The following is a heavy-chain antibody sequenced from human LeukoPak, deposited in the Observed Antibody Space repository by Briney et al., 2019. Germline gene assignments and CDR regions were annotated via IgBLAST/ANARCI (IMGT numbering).Heavy chain of an antibody. CDR2: KKPDGSEK. Sequence: GGSLRLSCAASGFTFSNYWMSWVRQAPGKGLEWVANKKPDGSEKYYVDSVKGRFTISRDNAKNSLYLQMNSLRAEDTAVYYCVNGYCSGGSCYSDDWFDPWGQGTLVTVSS. D-gene: IGHD2-15*01. CDR3: VNGYCSGGSCYSDDWFDP. V-gene: IGHV3-7*03. J-gene: IGHJ5*02. CDR1: GFTFSNYW.